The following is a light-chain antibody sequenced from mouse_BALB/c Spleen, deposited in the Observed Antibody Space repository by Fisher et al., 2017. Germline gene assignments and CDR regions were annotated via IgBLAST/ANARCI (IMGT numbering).Light chain of an antibody. CDR1: SSVSY. Sequence: IVITQTTAIMSASPGEKVTMTCSASSSVSYMYWYQQKPGSSPRLLIYDTSNLASGVPVRFSGSGSGTSYSLTISRMEAEDAATYYCQQWSSYRTFGGGTKLEIK. CDR2: DTS. CDR3: QQWSSYRT. V-gene: IGKV4-55*01. J-gene: IGKJ1*01.